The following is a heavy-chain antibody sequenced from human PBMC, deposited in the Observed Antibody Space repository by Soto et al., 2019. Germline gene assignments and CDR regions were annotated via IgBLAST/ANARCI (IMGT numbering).Heavy chain of an antibody. CDR2: IKSKTDGGTT. V-gene: IGHV3-15*01. Sequence: PGGSLRLSCAASGFTFSNAWMSWVRQAPGKGLEWVGRIKSKTDGGTTDYAAPVKGRFTISRDDSKNTLYLQMNSLKTEDTAVYYCTTGSIVVVPAAMAEGDAFDIWGQGTMVTVSS. D-gene: IGHD2-2*01. CDR3: TTGSIVVVPAAMAEGDAFDI. J-gene: IGHJ3*02. CDR1: GFTFSNAW.